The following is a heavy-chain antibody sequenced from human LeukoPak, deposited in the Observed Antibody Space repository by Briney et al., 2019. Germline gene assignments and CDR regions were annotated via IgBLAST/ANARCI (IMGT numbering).Heavy chain of an antibody. J-gene: IGHJ6*02. CDR3: AKIGRSGGSYYYGTDV. Sequence: GGSLRLSCAASGFTFSTYAMTWVRQAPGKGLEWVSAISGSGGSTYYADSVKGRFTISRDSSKNTLYLEMNSLRAEDTALYYCAKIGRSGGSYYYGTDVWGQGTTVTVS. CDR2: ISGSGGST. V-gene: IGHV3-23*01. CDR1: GFTFSTYA. D-gene: IGHD2-15*01.